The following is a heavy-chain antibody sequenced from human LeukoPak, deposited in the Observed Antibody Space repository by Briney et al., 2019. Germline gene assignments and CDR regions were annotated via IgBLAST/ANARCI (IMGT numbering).Heavy chain of an antibody. V-gene: IGHV3-23*01. D-gene: IGHD2-15*01. J-gene: IGHJ4*02. CDR1: RFSFSTHA. Sequence: GSLRLSCAASRFSFSTHAMSWVRHAPGKGLEWVSTIYYSGGNTYSADSVKGRFTISRDNAKNMLYLQMNSLRAEDTAIYYCAKDQGQAVVPRRFDYWGQGTLVTVSS. CDR2: IYYSGGNT. CDR3: AKDQGQAVVPRRFDY.